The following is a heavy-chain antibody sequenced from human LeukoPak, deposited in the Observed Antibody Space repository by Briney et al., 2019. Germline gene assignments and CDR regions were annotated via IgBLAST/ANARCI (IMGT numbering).Heavy chain of an antibody. V-gene: IGHV3-30*04. CDR2: ISYDGSNK. Sequence: GGSLRLSCAASGFTFSSYAKHWVRQAPGKGLEWVAVISYDGSNKYYADSVKGRFTISRDNSKNTLYLQMNSLRAEDTAVYYCARDWTSITIFGVVITPPSMDVWGQGTTVTVSS. J-gene: IGHJ6*02. CDR3: ARDWTSITIFGVVITPPSMDV. D-gene: IGHD3-3*01. CDR1: GFTFSSYA.